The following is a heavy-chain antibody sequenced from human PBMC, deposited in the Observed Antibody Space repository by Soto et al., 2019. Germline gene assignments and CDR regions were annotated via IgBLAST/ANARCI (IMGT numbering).Heavy chain of an antibody. CDR3: ARGAPRPRDVPTYFHV. D-gene: IGHD1-26*01. CDR2: IYYTGYT. J-gene: IGHJ4*02. CDR1: GDSMTSGGYY. Sequence: PSDTLSLTCSVSGDSMTSGGYYWSWVRHHTGKGLEWAVSIYYTGYTYFNPSLKSRITVSMDTSNNEFSVKLTSVTSADPAVYFFARGAPRPRDVPTYFHVWGQGTLVTVSS. V-gene: IGHV4-30-4*02.